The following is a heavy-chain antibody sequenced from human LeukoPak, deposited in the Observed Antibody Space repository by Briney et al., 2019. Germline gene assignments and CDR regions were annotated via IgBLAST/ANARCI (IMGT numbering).Heavy chain of an antibody. CDR2: IIPIFGTA. V-gene: IGHV1-69*13. D-gene: IGHD5-24*01. CDR3: ATLGLQLGYFDY. Sequence: SVKVSCKASGGTFSSYAISWVRQAPGQGLEWMGGIIPIFGTANYAQKFQGRVTITADESTSTAYMELSSLRSEDTAVYYCATLGLQLGYFDYWGQGTLVTVSS. J-gene: IGHJ4*02. CDR1: GGTFSSYA.